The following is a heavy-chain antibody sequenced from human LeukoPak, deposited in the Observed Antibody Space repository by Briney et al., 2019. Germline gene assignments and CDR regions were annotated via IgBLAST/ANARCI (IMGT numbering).Heavy chain of an antibody. Sequence: SGTLSLTCAVFGYSISRGYYWGWIRQPPGKGLEWVGSIDHSGSTYYNPSLKSRVTILVDTSKNQFSLKLNSVTAADTAVYYCAREADTAMVDYWGQGTLVTVSS. D-gene: IGHD5-18*01. CDR2: IDHSGST. CDR1: GYSISRGYY. J-gene: IGHJ4*02. V-gene: IGHV4-38-2*02. CDR3: AREADTAMVDY.